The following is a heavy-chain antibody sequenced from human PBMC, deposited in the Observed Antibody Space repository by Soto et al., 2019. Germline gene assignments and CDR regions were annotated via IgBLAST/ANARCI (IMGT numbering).Heavy chain of an antibody. Sequence: QVQLVESGGGVVQTGRSLRISCAASGFTFSSYAMHWVRQAPGKGPEWVAVIWYDGSNKYYAKSVKGRFTISRDNSKNTLYLEMNNLRTEDTAVYYCARGPESTIPLIGWSDRWGQGTRVTVSS. V-gene: IGHV3-33*01. J-gene: IGHJ5*02. D-gene: IGHD5-12*01. CDR2: IWYDGSNK. CDR1: GFTFSSYA. CDR3: ARGPESTIPLIGWSDR.